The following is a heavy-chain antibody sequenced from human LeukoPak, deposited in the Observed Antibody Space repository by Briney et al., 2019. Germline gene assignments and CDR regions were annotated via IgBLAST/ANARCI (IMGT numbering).Heavy chain of an antibody. Sequence: GGSLRLSCAASGFTFSSYSMNWVRQAPGKGLEWVAFIRYDGSNKYYADSVKGRFTISRDNSKNTLYLQMNSLRAEDTAVYYCANVDYGDSNPSYYFDYWGQGTLVTVSS. J-gene: IGHJ4*02. V-gene: IGHV3-30*02. CDR1: GFTFSSYS. CDR2: IRYDGSNK. D-gene: IGHD4-17*01. CDR3: ANVDYGDSNPSYYFDY.